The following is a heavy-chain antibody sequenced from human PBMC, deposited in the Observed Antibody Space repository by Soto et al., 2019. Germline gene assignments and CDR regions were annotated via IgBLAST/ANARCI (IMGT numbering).Heavy chain of an antibody. Sequence: GSGPTLVNPTQTLTLTCTFSGFSLSTSGMCVSWIRQPPGKALEWLARIDWDDDKYYSTSLKTRLTISKDTSKNQVVLTMTNMDPVDTATYYCARIYKEWLSPYYYYYYMDVWGKGTTVTVSS. J-gene: IGHJ6*03. CDR3: ARIYKEWLSPYYYYYYMDV. V-gene: IGHV2-70*11. D-gene: IGHD3-3*01. CDR2: IDWDDDK. CDR1: GFSLSTSGMC.